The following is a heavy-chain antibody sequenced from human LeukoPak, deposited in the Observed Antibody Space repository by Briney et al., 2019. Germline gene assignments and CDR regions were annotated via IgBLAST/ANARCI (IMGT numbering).Heavy chain of an antibody. J-gene: IGHJ4*02. V-gene: IGHV3-66*01. CDR3: ARVQDGGFDY. CDR2: IYSGGST. Sequence: GGSLRLSCAASGVTVSSNYMSWVRQAPGKGLEWVSVIYSGGSTYYADSVKGRFTISRDNSKNTLYLQMNSLRAEDTAVYYCARVQDGGFDYWGQGTLVTVSS. D-gene: IGHD3-10*01. CDR1: GVTVSSNY.